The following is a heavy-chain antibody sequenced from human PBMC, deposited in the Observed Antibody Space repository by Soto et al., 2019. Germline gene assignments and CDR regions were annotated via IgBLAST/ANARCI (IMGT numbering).Heavy chain of an antibody. CDR2: TYYRSKWYN. CDR3: ARHRGAPRPENALDI. Sequence: PSQTLSLSCAISGDSVSCNSAAWNWIRQSPSRGLEWLGRTYYRSKWYNAYAVSVKSRITINPDKYKNQFSLQLNSVTPEYTAVYYGARHRGAPRPENALDIGGQGTIVTVSS. J-gene: IGHJ3*02. D-gene: IGHD6-6*01. CDR1: GDSVSCNSAA. V-gene: IGHV6-1*01.